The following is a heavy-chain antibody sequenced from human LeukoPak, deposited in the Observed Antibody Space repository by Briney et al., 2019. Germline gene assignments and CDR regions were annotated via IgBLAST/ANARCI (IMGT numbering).Heavy chain of an antibody. CDR1: GFTFSNSW. Sequence: GGSLRLSCAASGFTFSNSWMSWLRQTPEKGLEWVANMSPDGTEKYYVDSVKGRFTISRDNAKNSLYLQMNSLRAEDTAVYYCARKTDSGGQGDYWGPGTLVTVSS. J-gene: IGHJ4*02. D-gene: IGHD3-22*01. V-gene: IGHV3-7*01. CDR3: ARKTDSGGQGDY. CDR2: MSPDGTEK.